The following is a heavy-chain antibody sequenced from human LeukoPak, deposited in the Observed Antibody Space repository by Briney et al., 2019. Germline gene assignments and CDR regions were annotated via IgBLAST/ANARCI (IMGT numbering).Heavy chain of an antibody. CDR3: ARHTGTIFVDY. V-gene: IGHV4-38-2*02. D-gene: IGHD1-1*01. Sequence: SETLSLTCTVSGYSITSGYYWGWIRQPPGKGLEWIGNIYLSGSTYYNPSLKSRVTISVDTSKNQFSLKLSSVTAADTAVYYCARHTGTIFVDYWGQGTLVTVSS. CDR2: IYLSGST. CDR1: GYSITSGYY. J-gene: IGHJ4*02.